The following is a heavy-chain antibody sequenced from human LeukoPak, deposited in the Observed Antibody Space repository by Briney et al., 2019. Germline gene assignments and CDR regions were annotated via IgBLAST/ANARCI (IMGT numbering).Heavy chain of an antibody. V-gene: IGHV1-18*01. Sequence: ASVKVSCKASGYTFISYDISWARQAPGQGLEWVGWISTYNGNTHYAQKLQGRVTLTADTSTSTAYMELRSLRSDDTAVYYCARGDILWSGYFGYWAPGTLVTVSS. D-gene: IGHD3-3*01. J-gene: IGHJ4*02. CDR1: GYTFISYD. CDR2: ISTYNGNT. CDR3: ARGDILWSGYFGY.